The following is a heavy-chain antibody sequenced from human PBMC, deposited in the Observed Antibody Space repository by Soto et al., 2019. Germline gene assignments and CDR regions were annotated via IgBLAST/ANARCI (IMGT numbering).Heavy chain of an antibody. V-gene: IGHV1-2*04. CDR3: ARGPFLEGIAVAGIALGY. J-gene: IGHJ4*02. D-gene: IGHD6-19*01. Sequence: QVQLVQSGAEVKKPGASVKVSCEASGYTFTGYYMHWVRQAPGQGLEWMGWINPNSGGTNYAQKFQGWVTMTRDTSISTAYMELSRLRSDDTAVYYCARGPFLEGIAVAGIALGYWGQGTLVTVSS. CDR2: INPNSGGT. CDR1: GYTFTGYY.